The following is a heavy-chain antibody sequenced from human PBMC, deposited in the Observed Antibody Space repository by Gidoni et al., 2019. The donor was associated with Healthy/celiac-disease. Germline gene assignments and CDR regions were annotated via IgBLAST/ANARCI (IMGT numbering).Heavy chain of an antibody. Sequence: QVQLVESGGGVVQPGRSLRLSCAASGFTFSSYAMHWVRQAPGKGLEWVSVIWYDGSNKYYADSVKGRFTISRDNSKNTLYLQMNSLRAEDTAVYYCARDQGSSSWYWHDYGMDVWGQGTTVTVSS. D-gene: IGHD6-13*01. V-gene: IGHV3-33*01. CDR3: ARDQGSSSWYWHDYGMDV. CDR2: IWYDGSNK. CDR1: GFTFSSYA. J-gene: IGHJ6*02.